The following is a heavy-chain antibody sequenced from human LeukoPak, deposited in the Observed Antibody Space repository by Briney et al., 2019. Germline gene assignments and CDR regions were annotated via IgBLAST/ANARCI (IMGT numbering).Heavy chain of an antibody. J-gene: IGHJ4*02. CDR1: GFTFSSYS. V-gene: IGHV3-21*01. Sequence: GGSLRLSCAASGFTFSSYSMNWVRQAPGKGLEWVSSISSSSSYIYYADSVKGRFTISRDNAKNSLYLQMNSLRAEDTAVYYCATGVVAAIYGDYQPGFDYWGQGTLVTASS. CDR2: ISSSSSYI. CDR3: ATGVVAAIYGDYQPGFDY. D-gene: IGHD4-17*01.